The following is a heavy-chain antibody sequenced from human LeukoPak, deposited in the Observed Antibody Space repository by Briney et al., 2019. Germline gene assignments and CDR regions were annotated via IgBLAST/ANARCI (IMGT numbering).Heavy chain of an antibody. CDR3: ARLYYYDSSGYYPLDY. CDR1: GFTLSRFW. CDR2: INPDGREK. V-gene: IGHV3-7*01. Sequence: GGSLRLSCADSGFTLSRFWMNWVRQAPGKGLEWVANINPDGREKYYVDSVEGRFTISRDNARNSLFLQMNDLRVEDTAVYYCARLYYYDSSGYYPLDYWGQGTLVTVSS. D-gene: IGHD3-22*01. J-gene: IGHJ4*02.